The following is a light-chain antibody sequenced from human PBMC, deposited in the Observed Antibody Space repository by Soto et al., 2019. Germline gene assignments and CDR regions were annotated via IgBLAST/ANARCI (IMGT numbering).Light chain of an antibody. CDR2: GAS. CDR1: QSVSSSY. V-gene: IGKV3-20*01. CDR3: QQYNNWPRS. J-gene: IGKJ5*01. Sequence: EIVLTHSPGTLSLSPWEIATLSCGASQSVSSSYLAWYQQKPGQAPRLLIYGASNRATGIPDRFSGSGSGTDFTLTISGLQSEDSAVYFCQQYNNWPRSFGQGTRLEIK.